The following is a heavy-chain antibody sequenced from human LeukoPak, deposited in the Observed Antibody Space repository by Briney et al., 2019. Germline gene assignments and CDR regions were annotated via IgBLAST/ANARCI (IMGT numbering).Heavy chain of an antibody. J-gene: IGHJ2*01. D-gene: IGHD4-17*01. V-gene: IGHV4-31*03. CDR1: GGSISSGGYY. Sequence: SQTLSLTCTVSGGSISSGGYYWSWIRQHPGKSLEWIGYIYYSGSTYYNPSLKSRVTISVDTSKNQFSLKLSSVTAADTAVYYCARTVTTPDWYFDLWGRGTLVTVSS. CDR2: IYYSGST. CDR3: ARTVTTPDWYFDL.